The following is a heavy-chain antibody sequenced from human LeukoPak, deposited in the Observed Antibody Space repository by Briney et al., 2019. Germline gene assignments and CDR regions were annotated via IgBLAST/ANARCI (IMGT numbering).Heavy chain of an antibody. J-gene: IGHJ4*02. CDR2: ISGSGGST. V-gene: IGHV3-23*01. D-gene: IGHD3-22*01. CDR3: AKDPAMIVVVGYFDY. Sequence: GGSLRLSCAASGFTFSSYAMSWVRQAPGKGLEWVSAISGSGGSTYYVDSVKGRFTISRDNSKNTLYLQMNSLRAEDTAVYYCAKDPAMIVVVGYFDYWGQGTLVTVSS. CDR1: GFTFSSYA.